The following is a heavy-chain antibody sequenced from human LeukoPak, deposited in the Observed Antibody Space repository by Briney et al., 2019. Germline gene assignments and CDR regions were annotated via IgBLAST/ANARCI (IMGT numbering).Heavy chain of an antibody. J-gene: IGHJ5*02. Sequence: AASVKVSCKASGYTFTSYGISWVRQAPGQGLEWMGWISAYNGNTNYAQKLQGRVTMTTDTSTSTAYMELRSLRSDDTAVYYCARDIAVAGTIWFDPWGQGTLVTVSS. CDR1: GYTFTSYG. CDR3: ARDIAVAGTIWFDP. V-gene: IGHV1-18*04. D-gene: IGHD6-19*01. CDR2: ISAYNGNT.